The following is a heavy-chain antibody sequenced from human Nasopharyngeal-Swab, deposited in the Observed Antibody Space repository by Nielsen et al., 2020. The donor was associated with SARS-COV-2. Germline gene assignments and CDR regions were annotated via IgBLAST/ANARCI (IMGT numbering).Heavy chain of an antibody. V-gene: IGHV4-61*01. Sequence: SETLSLTCTVSGGSVSSGSYYWSWIRQPPGKGLEWIGYIYYSGSTNYNPSLKSRVTISVDTSEKQFSLKLSSVTAADTAVYYCAREYSSSWYRGFDYWGQGTLVTVSS. CDR2: IYYSGST. CDR1: GGSVSSGSYY. CDR3: AREYSSSWYRGFDY. J-gene: IGHJ4*02. D-gene: IGHD6-13*01.